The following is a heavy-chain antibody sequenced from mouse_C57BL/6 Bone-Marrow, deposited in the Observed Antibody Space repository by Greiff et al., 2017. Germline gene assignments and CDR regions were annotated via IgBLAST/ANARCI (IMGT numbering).Heavy chain of an antibody. V-gene: IGHV5-4*01. CDR2: ISDGGSYT. CDR3: ARDEGY. J-gene: IGHJ2*01. Sequence: EVQLVESGGGLVKPGGSLKLSCAASGFTFSSYAMSWVRQTPEKRLEWVATISDGGSYTYYPDNVKGRFTISRDNAKNNLYLQMSHLKSEDTAMYYCARDEGYWGQGTTLTVSS. CDR1: GFTFSSYA.